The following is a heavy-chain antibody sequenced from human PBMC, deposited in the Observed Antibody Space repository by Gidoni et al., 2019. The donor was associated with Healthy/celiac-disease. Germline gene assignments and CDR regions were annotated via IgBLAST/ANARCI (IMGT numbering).Heavy chain of an antibody. V-gene: IGHV3-21*01. CDR1: GFTFSSYS. CDR3: ARDPARGCSGGSCNGGLGDY. CDR2: ISSSSSYI. Sequence: EVQLVESGGGLVKPGVSLRLSCAASGFTFSSYSMNWVRQAPGKGLEWVSSISSSSSYIYYADSVKGRFTISRDNAKNSLYLQMNSLRAEDTAVYYCARDPARGCSGGSCNGGLGDYWGQGTLVTVSS. D-gene: IGHD2-15*01. J-gene: IGHJ4*02.